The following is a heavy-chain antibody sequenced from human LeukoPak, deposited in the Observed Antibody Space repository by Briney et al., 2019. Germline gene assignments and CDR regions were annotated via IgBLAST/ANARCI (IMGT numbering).Heavy chain of an antibody. J-gene: IGHJ4*02. CDR3: SRQNGSAGFGY. CDR2: IYYSGST. D-gene: IGHD6-25*01. V-gene: IGHV4-39*01. CDR1: GGSISSSSYY. Sequence: SETLSLTCTVSGGSISSSSYYWGWIRQPPGKGLEWIGSIYYSGSTYYNPSLKSRVTISVDTSKNQFSLKLSSVTAADTAVYFWSRQNGSAGFGYWGQGTLVTVSS.